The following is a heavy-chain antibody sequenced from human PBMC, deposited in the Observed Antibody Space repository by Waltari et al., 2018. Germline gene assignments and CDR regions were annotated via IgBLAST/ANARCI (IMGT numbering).Heavy chain of an antibody. CDR2: IYYSGST. V-gene: IGHV4-39*07. CDR1: GGSISSSRYY. Sequence: QLQLQESGPGLVKPSETLSLTCTVSGGSISSSRYYWGWIRQPPGKGLEWIGSIYYSGSTYYNPSLKSRVTISVDTSKNQFSLKLSSVTAADTAVYYCARTNYYDSSGYDYWGQGTLVTVSS. CDR3: ARTNYYDSSGYDY. D-gene: IGHD3-22*01. J-gene: IGHJ4*02.